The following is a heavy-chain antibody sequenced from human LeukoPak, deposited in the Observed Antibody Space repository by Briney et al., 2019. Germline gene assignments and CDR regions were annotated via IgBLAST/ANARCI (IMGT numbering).Heavy chain of an antibody. CDR2: IDYDSSHI. Sequence: GGSLRLSCAAYGFTFSNSAMNWVRQVPGKGLEWVSSIDYDSSHIYYAASVRGRFTISRDNARNSVYLQMNSLRVEDTAVYYCARDPLRYLRVGHYDYWGQGTLVAVSS. D-gene: IGHD3-9*01. CDR3: ARDPLRYLRVGHYDY. V-gene: IGHV3-21*01. CDR1: GFTFSNSA. J-gene: IGHJ4*02.